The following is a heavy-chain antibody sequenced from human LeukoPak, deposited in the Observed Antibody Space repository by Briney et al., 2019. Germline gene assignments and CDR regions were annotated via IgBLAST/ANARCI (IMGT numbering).Heavy chain of an antibody. D-gene: IGHD4-17*01. J-gene: IGHJ4*02. CDR1: GFTFSSYG. Sequence: GRSLRLSCVASGFTFSSYGMHWVRQAPGKGLEWVAVISYDGSNKYYADSVKGRFTISRDNSKNTLYLQMNSLRAEDTAVYYCAKSSTVSRRGFFDYWGQGTLVTVSS. CDR3: AKSSTVSRRGFFDY. V-gene: IGHV3-30*18. CDR2: ISYDGSNK.